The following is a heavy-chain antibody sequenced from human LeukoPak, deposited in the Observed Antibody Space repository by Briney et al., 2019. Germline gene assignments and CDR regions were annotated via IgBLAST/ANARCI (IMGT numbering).Heavy chain of an antibody. CDR3: ARGGSRNWYGMDV. V-gene: IGHV4-4*02. CDR1: GGSISSSNW. D-gene: IGHD1-20*01. CDR2: IYHTGST. J-gene: IGHJ6*02. Sequence: SETLSLTCTVSGGSISSSNWWSWVRQSPEKGLEWIGEIYHTGSTFYIPSLKSRVTMSVDKSKNQFSLKLSSVTAADTAVYYCARGGSRNWYGMDVWGQGTTVTVSS.